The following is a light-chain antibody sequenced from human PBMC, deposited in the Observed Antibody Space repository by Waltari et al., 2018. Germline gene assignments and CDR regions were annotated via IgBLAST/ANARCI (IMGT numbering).Light chain of an antibody. CDR3: MQTLRLPSFS. J-gene: IGKJ4*01. Sequence: VVPQAPLSMSVTPGQPASMSCKSSESLLRSDGKTYLYWYLHKPGQPPRLLIYEASKRFPGVPDRFSGSGSGTDFTLRISRVEAEDVGVYYCMQTLRLPSFSFGGGTKVEIK. CDR1: ESLLRSDGKTY. CDR2: EAS. V-gene: IGKV2D-29*01.